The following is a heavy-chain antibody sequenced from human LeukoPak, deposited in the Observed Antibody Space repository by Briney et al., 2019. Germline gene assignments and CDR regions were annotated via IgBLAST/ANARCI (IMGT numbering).Heavy chain of an antibody. D-gene: IGHD3-10*01. V-gene: IGHV4-38-2*02. Sequence: PSETLSLTCTVSDYSISSGYYWGWNRQSPRKGLEGIGSINHSGTTYYNPSLKSRGTISVDTSKNQFSLKLSSVTAADTAVYYCARERSPFDYWGQGALVTVSS. CDR2: INHSGTT. CDR1: DYSISSGYY. CDR3: ARERSPFDY. J-gene: IGHJ4*02.